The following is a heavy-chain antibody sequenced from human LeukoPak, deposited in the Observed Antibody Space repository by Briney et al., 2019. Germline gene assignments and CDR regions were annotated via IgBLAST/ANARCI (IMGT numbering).Heavy chain of an antibody. D-gene: IGHD4-23*01. Sequence: SETLSLTCTVSGGSISSYYWSWIRQPPGKGLEWIGYIYYSGSTNYSPSLKSRVTISVDTSKNQFSLKLSSVTAADTAVYYCAREKTTVVTPDDAFDTWGQGTMVTVSS. J-gene: IGHJ3*02. CDR1: GGSISSYY. CDR3: AREKTTVVTPDDAFDT. CDR2: IYYSGST. V-gene: IGHV4-59*01.